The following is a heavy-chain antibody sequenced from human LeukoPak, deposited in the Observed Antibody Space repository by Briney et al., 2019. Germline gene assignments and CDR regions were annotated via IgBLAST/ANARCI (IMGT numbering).Heavy chain of an antibody. J-gene: IGHJ4*02. V-gene: IGHV4-34*01. CDR1: GGSFSGYY. Sequence: PSETLSLTCAVYGGSFSGYYWSWIRQPPGKGLEWIGEINHSGSTNYNPSLKSRVTISVDTSENQFSLKLSSVTAADTAVYYCARGRAAAMAYYFDYWGQGTLVTVSS. D-gene: IGHD5-18*01. CDR3: ARGRAAAMAYYFDY. CDR2: INHSGST.